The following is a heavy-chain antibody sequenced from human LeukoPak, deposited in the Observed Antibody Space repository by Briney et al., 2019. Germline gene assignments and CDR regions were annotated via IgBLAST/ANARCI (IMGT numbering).Heavy chain of an antibody. CDR2: ITCSDGKT. CDR1: GFTFSNAA. J-gene: IGHJ4*02. CDR3: AKDIAVAGMGYFDY. V-gene: IGHV3-23*01. Sequence: GGSLSLSCAASGFTFSNAAMTWVRQAPGKGLEWVSTITCSDGKTYYADSVKGRFTISRDYSKNTLDLQMNSLRAEDTAVYYCAKDIAVAGMGYFDYWGQGTLVTVSS. D-gene: IGHD6-19*01.